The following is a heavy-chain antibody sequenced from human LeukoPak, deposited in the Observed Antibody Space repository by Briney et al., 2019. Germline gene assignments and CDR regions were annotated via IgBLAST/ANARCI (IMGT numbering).Heavy chain of an antibody. CDR2: FSGSGGTT. CDR3: ANGNRCTSPNCLGYYYFYRDV. J-gene: IGHJ6*03. D-gene: IGHD2-8*01. Sequence: GGSLRPSRAASGFTLRSYAMTWVRQAPGRGPEWVSGFSGSGGTTYYADAVKVRFTISRDNSKNTLYLQMNSLRAEDTAVYYCANGNRCTSPNCLGYYYFYRDVWGKGTTVTVSS. CDR1: GFTLRSYA. V-gene: IGHV3-23*01.